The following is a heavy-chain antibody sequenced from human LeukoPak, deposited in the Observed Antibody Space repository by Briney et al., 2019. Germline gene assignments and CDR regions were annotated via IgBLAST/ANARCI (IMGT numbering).Heavy chain of an antibody. CDR3: ARLTRRSGNYFDY. Sequence: PSETLSLTCAVSGGSISSSNWWSWVRQPPGKGLEWIGEIYHSRSTNYNPSLKSRVTISVDKSKNQFSLKLSSVTAADTAVYYCARLTRRSGNYFDYWGQGTLVTVSS. CDR2: IYHSRST. J-gene: IGHJ4*02. D-gene: IGHD1-1*01. CDR1: GGSISSSNW. V-gene: IGHV4-4*02.